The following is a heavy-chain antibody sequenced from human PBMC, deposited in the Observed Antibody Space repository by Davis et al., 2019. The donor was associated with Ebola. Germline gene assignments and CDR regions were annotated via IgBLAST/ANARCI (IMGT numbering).Heavy chain of an antibody. D-gene: IGHD3-9*01. V-gene: IGHV1-18*04. CDR3: ASAPNYDVLTGTSSYYLDY. CDR2: ISGFNTNT. J-gene: IGHJ4*02. CDR1: AYSFSSYF. Sequence: ASVKVSCKSSAYSFSSYFLVWVRQAPGLGLEWMGWISGFNTNTNFAQKFQGRVTVSKDTSTNTAYMDLRSLTSDDTAIYYCASAPNYDVLTGTSSYYLDYWGQGTLVTVSS.